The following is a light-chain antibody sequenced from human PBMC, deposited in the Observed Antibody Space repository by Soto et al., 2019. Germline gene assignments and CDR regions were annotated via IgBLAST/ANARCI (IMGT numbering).Light chain of an antibody. CDR2: DAS. J-gene: IGKJ4*01. CDR1: QSVRSS. V-gene: IGKV3-11*01. CDR3: QQRSSWLLT. Sequence: EFVLTQSPATLSLSPGERATLPCRASQSVRSSLAWYQQKPGQAPRLLIYDASNRATGIPARFSGSGSGTDFTLTISSLEPEDFAVYYCQQRSSWLLTFGGGTKVEIK.